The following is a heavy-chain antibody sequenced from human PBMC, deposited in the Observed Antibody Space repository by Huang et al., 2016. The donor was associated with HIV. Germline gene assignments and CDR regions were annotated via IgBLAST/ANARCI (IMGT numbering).Heavy chain of an antibody. V-gene: IGHV3-7*01. CDR3: ATKTAGMDI. J-gene: IGHJ6*02. CDR2: IKQDESEK. Sequence: LVESGGRSVQPGGSIRLSCVGSTFTFGAYWMSWVSQPSGKGLEWVANIKQDESEKYYVDAVKGRFNISRDNAKKVLFLEMDTLRVEDTAIYFCATKTAGMDIWGQGTTVTVSS. CDR1: TFTFGAYW.